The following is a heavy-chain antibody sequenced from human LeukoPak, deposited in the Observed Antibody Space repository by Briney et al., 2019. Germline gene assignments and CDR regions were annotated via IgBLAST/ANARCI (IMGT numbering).Heavy chain of an antibody. J-gene: IGHJ4*02. D-gene: IGHD3-22*01. CDR2: IYTSGST. Sequence: PSETLSLTCTVSGGSISSSSYYWSWIRQPAGKGLEWIGRIYTSGSTNYNPSLKSRVTISVDTSKNQFSLKLSSVTAADTAVYYCARSTDSSGYYQRYFDYWGQGTLVTVSS. CDR1: GGSISSSSYY. V-gene: IGHV4-61*02. CDR3: ARSTDSSGYYQRYFDY.